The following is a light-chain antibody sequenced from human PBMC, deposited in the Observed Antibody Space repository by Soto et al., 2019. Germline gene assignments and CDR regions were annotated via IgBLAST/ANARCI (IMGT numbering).Light chain of an antibody. CDR1: SSNTGSNY. J-gene: IGLJ1*01. CDR3: AAWDDSLSGFV. V-gene: IGLV1-47*01. CDR2: RNN. Sequence: QSVLTQPPSASGAPGQRVTISCSGSSSNTGSNYVYWYQQLPGTAPKLLTYRNNQRPSGVPDRFSGSKSGTSASLAISGLRSEDEADYSCAAWDDSLSGFVFGTGTKVTVL.